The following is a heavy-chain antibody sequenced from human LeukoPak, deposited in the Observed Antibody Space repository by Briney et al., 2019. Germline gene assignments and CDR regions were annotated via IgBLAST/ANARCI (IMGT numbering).Heavy chain of an antibody. Sequence: ASVKVSCKASGYTFTSHDINWVRQATGQGLEWMGWMNPNSGNTGYAQKFQGRVTLTKNTSISTAYMELSSLRSEDTAVYYCARGPYDSSGYRFDCWGQGTLVTVSS. D-gene: IGHD3-22*01. V-gene: IGHV1-8*01. CDR3: ARGPYDSSGYRFDC. J-gene: IGHJ4*02. CDR1: GYTFTSHD. CDR2: MNPNSGNT.